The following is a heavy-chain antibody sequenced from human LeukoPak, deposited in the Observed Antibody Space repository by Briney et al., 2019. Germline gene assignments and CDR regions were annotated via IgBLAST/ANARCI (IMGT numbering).Heavy chain of an antibody. J-gene: IGHJ6*02. D-gene: IGHD3-22*01. V-gene: IGHV4-34*01. CDR2: INHSGST. CDR3: ARDLAPAPMIVVRDFYYGMDV. CDR1: GGSFSGYY. Sequence: SETLSLTCAVYGGSFSGYYWSWIRQPPGKGLEWIGEINHSGSTNYNPSLKSRVTISVDTSKNQFSLKLSSVTAADTAVYYCARDLAPAPMIVVRDFYYGMDVWGQGTTVTVSS.